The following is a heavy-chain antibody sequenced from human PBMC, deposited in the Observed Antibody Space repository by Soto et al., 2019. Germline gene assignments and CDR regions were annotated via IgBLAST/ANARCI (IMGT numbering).Heavy chain of an antibody. Sequence: GGSLRLSCPASAFTFSSYAMSWVRQSPRKGLEWVSAISGSCGSTYYADSVKGRFTISRDNSKNTLYLQMNSLGAEDTAVYYCAKDPELWANEYNWFDPWGQGTLVTVSS. V-gene: IGHV3-23*01. D-gene: IGHD3-10*01. CDR3: AKDPELWANEYNWFDP. CDR2: ISGSCGST. CDR1: AFTFSSYA. J-gene: IGHJ5*02.